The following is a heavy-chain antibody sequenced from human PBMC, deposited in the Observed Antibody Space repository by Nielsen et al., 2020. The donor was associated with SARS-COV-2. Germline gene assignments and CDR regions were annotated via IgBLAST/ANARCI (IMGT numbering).Heavy chain of an antibody. CDR1: GGSISSNTHY. V-gene: IGHV4-39*07. CDR2: VHYSENT. J-gene: IGHJ4*02. D-gene: IGHD2-21*02. CDR3: ARETATGFLGTVDS. Sequence: SETLSLTCTVSGGSISSNTHYWDWIRQPPGKGLEWLGSVHYSENTYYNPSLKSRVNISLDTSKNQFSLQLNSVTAADTAVYFCARETATGFLGTVDSWGQGVLVTVSS.